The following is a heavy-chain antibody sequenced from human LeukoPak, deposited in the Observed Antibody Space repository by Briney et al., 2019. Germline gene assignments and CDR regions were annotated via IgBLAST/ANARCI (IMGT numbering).Heavy chain of an antibody. CDR1: GYTFTGYY. CDR2: INPNSGGT. Sequence: ASVKVSCKASGYTFTGYYMYWVRQAPGQGLEWMGWINPNSGGTNYAQKFQGRVTITADESTSTAYMELSSLRSEDTAVYYCARDSYSSSWGDAFDIWGQGTMVTVSS. J-gene: IGHJ3*02. V-gene: IGHV1-2*02. CDR3: ARDSYSSSWGDAFDI. D-gene: IGHD6-13*01.